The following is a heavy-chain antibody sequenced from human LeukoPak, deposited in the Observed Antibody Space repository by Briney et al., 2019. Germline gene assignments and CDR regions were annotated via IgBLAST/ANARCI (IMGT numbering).Heavy chain of an antibody. CDR2: ISGSGSTI. Sequence: GGSLRLSCAASGFTFSSYAMNWVRQAPGKGLEWVSYISGSGSTIYYADSLKGRFTISRDNAKNSLYLQMNSLRAEDTAVYYCARGPGRDAYTFVSYWGQRTLVTVSS. D-gene: IGHD5-24*01. CDR1: GFTFSSYA. CDR3: ARGPGRDAYTFVSY. V-gene: IGHV3-48*03. J-gene: IGHJ4*02.